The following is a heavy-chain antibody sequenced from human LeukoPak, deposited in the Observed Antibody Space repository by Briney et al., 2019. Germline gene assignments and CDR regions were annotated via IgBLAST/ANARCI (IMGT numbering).Heavy chain of an antibody. V-gene: IGHV4-59*01. CDR1: GGSISSYY. J-gene: IGHJ5*02. Sequence: SETLSLTCTVSGGSISSYYWSWVRQPPGKGPEWIGYVHYSGTTNYNPSLKSRVTISVDTSKNQFSLKLSSVTAADTAVYYCARACSGGSCYSQDWFDPWGQGTLVTVSS. CDR3: ARACSGGSCYSQDWFDP. CDR2: VHYSGTT. D-gene: IGHD2-15*01.